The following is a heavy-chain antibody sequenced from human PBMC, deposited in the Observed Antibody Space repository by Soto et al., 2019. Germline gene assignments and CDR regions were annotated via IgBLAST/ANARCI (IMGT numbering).Heavy chain of an antibody. CDR3: ASGGYSYGYHY. CDR1: GYTFTSYA. CDR2: TNAGNGNT. D-gene: IGHD5-18*01. V-gene: IGHV1-3*01. J-gene: IGHJ4*02. Sequence: GASVKVSCKASGYTFTSYAMHWVRQAPGQRLEWMGWTNAGNGNTKYSQKFQGRVTITRDTSASTAYMELSSLRSEDTAVYYCASGGYSYGYHYWGQGTLVTVSS.